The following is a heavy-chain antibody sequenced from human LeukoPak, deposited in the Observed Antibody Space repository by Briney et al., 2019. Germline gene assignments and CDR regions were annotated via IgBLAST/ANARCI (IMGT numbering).Heavy chain of an antibody. D-gene: IGHD2-15*01. Sequence: ASVTVSCKASGYTFTSYGISWVRQAPGQGLEWMGWISAYNGNTNYAQKLQGRVTMTTDTSTSTAYMELRSLRSDDTAVYYCARLIVVVVAATPAYYYYYMDVWGKGTTVTVSS. CDR3: ARLIVVVVAATPAYYYYYMDV. J-gene: IGHJ6*03. CDR2: ISAYNGNT. V-gene: IGHV1-18*01. CDR1: GYTFTSYG.